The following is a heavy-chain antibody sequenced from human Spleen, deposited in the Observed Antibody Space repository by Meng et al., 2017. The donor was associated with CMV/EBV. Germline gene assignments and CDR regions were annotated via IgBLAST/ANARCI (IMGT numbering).Heavy chain of an antibody. CDR1: GGSISGYY. V-gene: IGHV4-59*01. Sequence: SETLSLTCSVSGGSISGYYWSWIRQSPGKGLQWIGYIYYTGSANYNPSLKSRVTISVDTSKNQFSLKLSSVTAADTAVYYCARVHGYYYDSSGYYRGHWYFDLWGRGTLVTVSS. J-gene: IGHJ2*01. D-gene: IGHD3-22*01. CDR2: IYYTGSA. CDR3: ARVHGYYYDSSGYYRGHWYFDL.